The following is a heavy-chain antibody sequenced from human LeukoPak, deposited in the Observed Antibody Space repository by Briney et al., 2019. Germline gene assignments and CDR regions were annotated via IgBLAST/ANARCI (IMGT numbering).Heavy chain of an antibody. Sequence: GSLRLSCAASGFTFSSYWMSWIRQPPGKGLDWIAYISHSGDTYYNPSLKSRVTISVDTSSNQFSLELNSVTAADTAVYYCARGSSTGYYVHFDYWGQGALVTVSS. CDR2: ISHSGDT. D-gene: IGHD3-22*01. CDR1: GFTFSSYW. J-gene: IGHJ4*02. V-gene: IGHV4-59*12. CDR3: ARGSSTGYYVHFDY.